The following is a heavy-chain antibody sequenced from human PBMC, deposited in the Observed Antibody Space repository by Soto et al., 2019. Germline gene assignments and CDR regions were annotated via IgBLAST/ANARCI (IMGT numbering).Heavy chain of an antibody. J-gene: IGHJ6*02. D-gene: IGHD6-13*01. CDR2: IYTSGGT. V-gene: IGHV4-4*07. Sequence: SETLSLTCTVSGGSISSYYWSWIRQPAGKGLEWIGRIYTSGGTNYNPSLKSLVTMSVDTSKKYFFLKLNSVTAADTGVYYCARGTAAGVDYGMDIWGRGTSVTVSS. CDR1: GGSISSYY. CDR3: ARGTAAGVDYGMDI.